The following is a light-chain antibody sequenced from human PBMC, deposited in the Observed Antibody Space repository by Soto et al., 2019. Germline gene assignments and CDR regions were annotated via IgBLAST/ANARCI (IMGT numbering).Light chain of an antibody. CDR2: GNN. CDR3: AAWDDSLSGPV. Sequence: QSVLTQPPSASGTPEQRVTISCSGSSSNIGRNTVNWYQQFPGTAPKLLIYGNNQRPSGVPDRFYGSKSGTSASLAISGLQSEDEADYYCAAWDDSLSGPVFGGGTKLTVL. V-gene: IGLV1-44*01. CDR1: SSNIGRNT. J-gene: IGLJ3*02.